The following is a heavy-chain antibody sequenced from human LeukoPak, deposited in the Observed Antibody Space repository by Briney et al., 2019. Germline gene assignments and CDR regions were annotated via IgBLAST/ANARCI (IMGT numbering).Heavy chain of an antibody. CDR1: GGSISGYY. D-gene: IGHD2-2*01. CDR2: IYTSEST. Sequence: PSETLSLACTVSGGSISGYYWTYIRQPAGKGLEWIGRIYTSESTNYSPSLKSRVTMSVDTSKNQFSLKLSSVTAADTAVYYCARESPASTSRLMDVWGKGTTVTVSS. CDR3: ARESPASTSRLMDV. V-gene: IGHV4-4*07. J-gene: IGHJ6*03.